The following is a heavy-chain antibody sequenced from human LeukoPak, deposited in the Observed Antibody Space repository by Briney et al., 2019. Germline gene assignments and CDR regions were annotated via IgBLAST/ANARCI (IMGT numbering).Heavy chain of an antibody. J-gene: IGHJ3*02. CDR3: ANEDTAGTPLDAFDI. V-gene: IGHV3-23*01. Sequence: GGSLRLSCAASGFTFSSYGMHWVRQAPGKGLEWVSAISGSGGSTYYADSVKGRFTISRDNSKNTLYLQMNSLRAEDTAVYYCANEDTAGTPLDAFDIWGQGTMVTVSS. CDR2: ISGSGGST. D-gene: IGHD6-13*01. CDR1: GFTFSSYG.